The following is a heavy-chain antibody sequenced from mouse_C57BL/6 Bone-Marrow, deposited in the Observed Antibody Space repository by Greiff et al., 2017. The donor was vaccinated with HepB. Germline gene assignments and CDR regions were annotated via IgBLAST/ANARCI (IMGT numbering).Heavy chain of an antibody. J-gene: IGHJ4*01. Sequence: VKVVESGAELVKPGASVKISCKASGYAFSSYWMNWVKQRPGKGLEWIGQIYPGDGDTNYNGKFKGKATLTADKSSSTAYMQLSSLTSEDSAVYFCARAYYSNYGLYYAMDYWGQGTSVTVSS. CDR2: IYPGDGDT. CDR1: GYAFSSYW. V-gene: IGHV1-80*01. D-gene: IGHD2-5*01. CDR3: ARAYYSNYGLYYAMDY.